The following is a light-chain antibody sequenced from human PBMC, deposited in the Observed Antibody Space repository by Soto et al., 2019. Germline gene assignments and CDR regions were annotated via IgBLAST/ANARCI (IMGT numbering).Light chain of an antibody. CDR2: WAS. CDR1: QSVLYSPNNKNY. V-gene: IGKV4-1*01. J-gene: IGKJ1*01. Sequence: IVMTQSPDSLAVSLGVRATINCKSSQSVLYSPNNKNYLAWYQQKPGQPPKLLVYWASTRESGVPDRFSGSGSETDFTLTINSLQAEDVAVYYCQQYINAPQTFGQGTKVEIK. CDR3: QQYINAPQT.